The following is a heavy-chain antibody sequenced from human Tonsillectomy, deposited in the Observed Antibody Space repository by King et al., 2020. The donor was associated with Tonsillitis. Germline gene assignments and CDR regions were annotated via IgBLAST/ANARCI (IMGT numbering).Heavy chain of an antibody. CDR3: AREEGITVEGGFDL. J-gene: IGHJ5*02. Sequence: VQLVESGGGLVQPGGTLRLSCAASGFTFSSHWMHWVRQAPGKGLVWVSRVNSDGTSTSYVNSVEGRFTISRDNAKNTLYLQMNSLRAEDMAVYYCAREEGITVEGGFDLWGQGTLVTVSS. V-gene: IGHV3-74*01. CDR2: VNSDGTST. D-gene: IGHD6-19*01. CDR1: GFTFSSHW.